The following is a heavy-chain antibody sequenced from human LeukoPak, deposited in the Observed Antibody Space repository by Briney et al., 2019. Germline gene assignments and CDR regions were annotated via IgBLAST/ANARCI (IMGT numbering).Heavy chain of an antibody. CDR1: GGSISSSSYY. CDR3: ARRLRTTVPYFDY. D-gene: IGHD4-11*01. CDR2: IYYSGST. V-gene: IGHV4-39*01. Sequence: PSETLSLTCTVSGGSISSSSYYWGWIRQPPGKGLEWIGSIYYSGSTYYNPSLKSRVTISVDTSKNQFSLKLSSVTAADTAVYYCARRLRTTVPYFDYWGQGTLVTFSS. J-gene: IGHJ4*02.